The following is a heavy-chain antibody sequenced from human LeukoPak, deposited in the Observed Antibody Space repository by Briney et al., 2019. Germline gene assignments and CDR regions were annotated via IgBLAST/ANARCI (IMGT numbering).Heavy chain of an antibody. Sequence: HPGGSLRLSCAVSGFIVSSDYMSWVRQSPGKGLEWVSAISGSGGSTYYADSVKGRFTISRDNSKNTLYLQMNSLRAEDTAVYYCAKVGEYWEFDYWGQGTLVTVSS. CDR3: AKVGEYWEFDY. V-gene: IGHV3-23*01. J-gene: IGHJ4*02. D-gene: IGHD2/OR15-2a*01. CDR1: GFIVSSDY. CDR2: ISGSGGST.